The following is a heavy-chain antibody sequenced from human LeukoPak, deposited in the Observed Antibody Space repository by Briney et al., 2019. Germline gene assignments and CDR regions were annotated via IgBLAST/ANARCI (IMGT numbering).Heavy chain of an antibody. CDR2: ISNDGSNK. Sequence: PGGSLTLSCAASRFTFSSFAMHWVRQAPGTGLEWVAIISNDGSNKYYADSVKGRFTISRDNSKNTLYLQMNSLGAEDTAVYYCARSLPGVYYFDYWGQGTLVTVSS. D-gene: IGHD2-8*01. J-gene: IGHJ4*02. CDR3: ARSLPGVYYFDY. V-gene: IGHV3-30-3*01. CDR1: RFTFSSFA.